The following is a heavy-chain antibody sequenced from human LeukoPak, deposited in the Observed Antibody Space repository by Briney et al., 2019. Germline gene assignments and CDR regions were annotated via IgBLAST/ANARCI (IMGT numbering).Heavy chain of an antibody. V-gene: IGHV1-18*01. Sequence: ASVKVSCKASGYTFTSYGIRWVRQAPGQGLEWMGWISAYNGNTNYAQKLQGRVTMTTDTSTSTAYMELRSLRSDDTAVYYCARGIAAAGIGDEYYFDYWGQGTLVTVSS. CDR1: GYTFTSYG. J-gene: IGHJ4*02. CDR2: ISAYNGNT. D-gene: IGHD6-13*01. CDR3: ARGIAAAGIGDEYYFDY.